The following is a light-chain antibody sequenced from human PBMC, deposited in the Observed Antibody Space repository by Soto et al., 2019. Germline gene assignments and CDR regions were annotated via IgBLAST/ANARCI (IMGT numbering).Light chain of an antibody. CDR1: GSNIGSNT. J-gene: IGLJ2*01. V-gene: IGLV1-44*01. CDR2: HDT. CDR3: RAWDDSLNGPV. Sequence: QSVLTQPPSASGTPGQRVIISCSGSGSNIGSNTVNWYQQLPGAAPKVLIHHDTQRPSGVPDRFSGSKSGISASLAISGLQSEDEADYYCRAWDDSLNGPVFGGGTKVTVL.